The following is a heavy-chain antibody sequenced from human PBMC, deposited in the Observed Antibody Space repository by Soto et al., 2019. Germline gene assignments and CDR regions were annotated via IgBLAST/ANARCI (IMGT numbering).Heavy chain of an antibody. V-gene: IGHV1-69*01. CDR3: ARSTLGYCSGGSCYSGFDY. J-gene: IGHJ4*02. CDR2: IIPIFGTA. CDR1: GGTFSSYA. D-gene: IGHD2-15*01. Sequence: QVQLVQSGAEVKKPGSSVKVSCKASGGTFSSYAISWVRQAPGQGLEWMGGIIPIFGTANYAQKFQGRVTITADESTSTAYMELSSLRSDVTAVYYCARSTLGYCSGGSCYSGFDYWGQGTLVTVSS.